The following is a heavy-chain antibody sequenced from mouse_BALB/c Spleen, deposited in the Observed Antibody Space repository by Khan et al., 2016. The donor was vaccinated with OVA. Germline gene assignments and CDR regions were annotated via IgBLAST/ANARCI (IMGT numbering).Heavy chain of an antibody. CDR1: GFNIKDTY. CDR3: ARHGNYYYAMDY. Sequence: VRLQQSGAELVKPGASVKLSCTASGFNIKDTYMHWVKQRPEQGLEWIGRIDPANGNTKYDPKFQGKATITADTSSTTAYLQLSSLTSEDTAVYYCARHGNYYYAMDYWGQGTSVTVSS. V-gene: IGHV14-3*02. CDR2: IDPANGNT. J-gene: IGHJ4*01. D-gene: IGHD2-1*01.